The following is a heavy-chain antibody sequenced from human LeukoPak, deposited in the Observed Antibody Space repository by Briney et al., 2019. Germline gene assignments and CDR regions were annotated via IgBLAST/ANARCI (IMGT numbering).Heavy chain of an antibody. V-gene: IGHV3-64*01. Sequence: GGSLRLSCAASGFTFSSYAMHWVRQAPGKGLEYVSVINSNGGNTYYANSVKGRFTISRDNSKNTLYLQMGSLRAEDMAMYYCARDTGRLRGDAFDIWGQGTMVTVS. CDR3: ARDTGRLRGDAFDI. J-gene: IGHJ3*02. D-gene: IGHD2-8*02. CDR1: GFTFSSYA. CDR2: INSNGGNT.